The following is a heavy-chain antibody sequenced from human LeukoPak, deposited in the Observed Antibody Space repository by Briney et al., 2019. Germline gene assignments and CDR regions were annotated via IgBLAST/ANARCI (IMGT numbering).Heavy chain of an antibody. CDR3: ARARSAAGNFDY. V-gene: IGHV4-31*03. CDR1: GGSISSGGYY. J-gene: IGHJ4*02. D-gene: IGHD6-13*01. Sequence: SETLSLTCTVSGGSISSGGYYWSWIRPHPGRGLEWIGYIYYSGSTYYNPSLKSRVTISADTSKNQFSLTLSSVTAADTAVYYCARARSAAGNFDYWGQGTLVTVSS. CDR2: IYYSGST.